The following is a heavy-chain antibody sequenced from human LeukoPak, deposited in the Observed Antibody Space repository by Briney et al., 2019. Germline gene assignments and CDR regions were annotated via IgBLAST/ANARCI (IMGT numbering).Heavy chain of an antibody. J-gene: IGHJ6*04. Sequence: GESLKISCKGSGSSFTSYWIGGVRQMPGKGLEWMGIIYPGDSDTRYSPSFQGQVAISTDKSISTAYLQWSSLKASDTAMYYCARTTMVRGVIDGMDVWGKGTTVTVSS. V-gene: IGHV5-51*01. CDR1: GSSFTSYW. D-gene: IGHD3-10*01. CDR3: ARTTMVRGVIDGMDV. CDR2: IYPGDSDT.